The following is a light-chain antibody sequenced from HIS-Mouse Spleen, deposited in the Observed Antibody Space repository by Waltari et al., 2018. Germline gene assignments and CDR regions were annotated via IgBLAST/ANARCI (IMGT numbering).Light chain of an antibody. J-gene: IGLJ3*02. CDR3: SSYTSSSTWV. CDR1: SSEFGSYNL. CDR2: EGS. V-gene: IGLV2-14*02. Sequence: QSALSQPASVSGSPGQSITISSTGTSSEFGSYNLVSWYQQHPGKAPKLMIYEGSKRPSGVSNRFSGSKSGNTASLTISGLQAEDEADYYCSSYTSSSTWVFGGGTKLTVL.